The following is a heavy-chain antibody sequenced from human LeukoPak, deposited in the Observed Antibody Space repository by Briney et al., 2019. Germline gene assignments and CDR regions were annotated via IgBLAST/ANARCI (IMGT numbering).Heavy chain of an antibody. J-gene: IGHJ4*02. D-gene: IGHD2-2*01. CDR1: GYTFSNFG. Sequence: ASVKVSCKASGYTFSNFGISWVRQAPGQGLEWMGWISGNNDNPNYGQKFRGRLTVTTDSSTNTAYMELRNLRSDDTAVYYCARDGTSTDDYWGQGTLVTVSS. CDR3: ARDGTSTDDY. V-gene: IGHV1-18*01. CDR2: ISGNNDNP.